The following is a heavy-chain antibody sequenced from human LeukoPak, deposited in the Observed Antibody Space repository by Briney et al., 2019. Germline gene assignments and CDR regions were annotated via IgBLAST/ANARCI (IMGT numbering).Heavy chain of an antibody. J-gene: IGHJ4*02. CDR3: ARRRYSSSWRYFDY. V-gene: IGHV4-59*01. D-gene: IGHD6-13*01. CDR1: GGSITNYY. Sequence: SETLSLTCTVSGGSITNYYWGWIRQPPGKGLEWIAYIHDSGSTSYNPSLKSRVTISVDPSKNQFSLKLSSVTAADTAVYYCARRRYSSSWRYFDYWGQGTLVTVSS. CDR2: IHDSGST.